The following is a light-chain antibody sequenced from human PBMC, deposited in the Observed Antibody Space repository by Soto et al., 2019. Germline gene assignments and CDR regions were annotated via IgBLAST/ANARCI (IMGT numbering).Light chain of an antibody. J-gene: IGLJ1*01. V-gene: IGLV2-14*03. CDR2: DVS. CDR3: NSYTSSSTHV. CDR1: SSDVGGYNY. Sequence: QSALTQPASVSGSPGQSITISCTGTSSDVGGYNYVSWYQQHPGKAPKLIISDVSNRPSGVSNRFSGSKSGNTASLTISWLQAEDEADYYCNSYTSSSTHVFGTGTKVTVL.